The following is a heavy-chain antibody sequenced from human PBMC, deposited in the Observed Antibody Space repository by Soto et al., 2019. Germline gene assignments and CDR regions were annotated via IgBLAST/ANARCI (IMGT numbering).Heavy chain of an antibody. CDR1: GFSLRTSGVG. CDR3: AHRRSYDILTGYQAVDGFDI. D-gene: IGHD3-9*01. Sequence: QITLKESGPPLVKPTQTLTLTCTFSGFSLRTSGVGVGWIRQPPGKALEWLALIYWDDEKRDGPSLKTRRPITNATSKTQVGLTMPNMDPVDTLTYDCAHRRSYDILTGYQAVDGFDIWGQGTMVTVSS. J-gene: IGHJ3*02. CDR2: IYWDDEK. V-gene: IGHV2-5*05.